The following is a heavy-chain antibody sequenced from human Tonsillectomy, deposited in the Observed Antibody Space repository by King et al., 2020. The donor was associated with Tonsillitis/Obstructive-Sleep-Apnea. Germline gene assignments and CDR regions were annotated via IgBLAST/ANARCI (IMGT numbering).Heavy chain of an antibody. CDR2: INPNSGGT. J-gene: IGHJ5*02. D-gene: IGHD2-2*01. CDR3: ARDRKRCTSTSCNADWFDP. Sequence: VQLVQSGAEVKKPGASVKVSCKASGYTFNDYYMHWVRQAPGQGLEWMGRINPNSGGTNYAQQFQGRVTMTRDTSISTAYMELNRLRSTDTAVYYCARDRKRCTSTSCNADWFDPWGQGTLVTVSS. V-gene: IGHV1-2*06. CDR1: GYTFNDYY.